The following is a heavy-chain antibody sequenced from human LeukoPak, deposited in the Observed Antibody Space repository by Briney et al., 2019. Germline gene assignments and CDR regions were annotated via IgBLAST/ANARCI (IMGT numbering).Heavy chain of an antibody. D-gene: IGHD3-9*01. V-gene: IGHV3-53*01. J-gene: IGHJ6*04. CDR2: IYSGGST. Sequence: QSGGSLRLSCAASGFTFSSYAMSWVRQAPEKGLEWVSVIYSGGSTYYADSVKGRFTISRDNSKNTLYLQMNSLRAEDTAVYYCARAPSYEKYYDILTGYPLFYYGMDVWGKGTTVTVSS. CDR3: ARAPSYEKYYDILTGYPLFYYGMDV. CDR1: GFTFSSYA.